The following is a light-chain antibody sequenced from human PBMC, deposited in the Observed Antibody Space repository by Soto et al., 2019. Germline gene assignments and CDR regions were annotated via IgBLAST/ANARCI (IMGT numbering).Light chain of an antibody. J-gene: IGLJ3*02. CDR2: DVS. Sequence: QSVLTQPASVSGSPGQSITISCTGNSSDVGGYQYVSWYQQHPGKAPKLMIYDVSNRPSGVSNRFSGSKSGNTASLTISGLQAEDEADYYCSSYTSTSTWVFGGGTKVTVL. V-gene: IGLV2-14*01. CDR3: SSYTSTSTWV. CDR1: SSDVGGYQY.